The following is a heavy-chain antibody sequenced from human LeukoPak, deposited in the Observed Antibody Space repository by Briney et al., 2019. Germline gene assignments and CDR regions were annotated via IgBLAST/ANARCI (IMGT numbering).Heavy chain of an antibody. CDR2: ISSSSSTI. CDR3: AKGEGTYYYYYMDV. V-gene: IGHV3-48*01. J-gene: IGHJ6*03. Sequence: PGGSLRLSCAASGFTFSSYSMNWVRQAPGKGLEWVSYISSSSSTIYYADSVKGRFTISRDNSKNTLYLRMNSLRAEDTAVYYCAKGEGTYYYYYMDVWGKGTTVTVSS. CDR1: GFTFSSYS.